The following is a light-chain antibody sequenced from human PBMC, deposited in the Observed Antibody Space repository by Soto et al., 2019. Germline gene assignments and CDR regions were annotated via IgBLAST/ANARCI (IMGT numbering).Light chain of an antibody. CDR1: QNIDSG. V-gene: IGKV1-5*03. J-gene: IGKJ1*01. CDR3: QQYHFFWT. CDR2: KAS. Sequence: DIQMTQSPSTLSASVGDRVTITCRASQNIDSGLAWYQQKPGKAPKLLIYKASTLESGVTLRFSGSGSGTESTLTITRQPPDDFATYYCQQYHFFWTFGQGTRVEIK.